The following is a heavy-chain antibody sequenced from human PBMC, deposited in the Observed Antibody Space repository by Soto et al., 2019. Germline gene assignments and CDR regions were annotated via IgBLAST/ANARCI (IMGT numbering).Heavy chain of an antibody. CDR3: ATSSRKHCRGDTCFENWFDP. CDR1: GGSFSSYV. D-gene: IGHD2-21*02. J-gene: IGHJ5*02. Sequence: QVHLVQSGAEVKQPGSSVRVSCKASGGSFSSYVISWVRQAPGQGLDWMGGIIPMFGKANYDKRFQGRLTIDADERTNTAYMELSTRRSEDSALYYCATSSRKHCRGDTCFENWFDPWGQGTRVTVSS. CDR2: IIPMFGKA. V-gene: IGHV1-69*01.